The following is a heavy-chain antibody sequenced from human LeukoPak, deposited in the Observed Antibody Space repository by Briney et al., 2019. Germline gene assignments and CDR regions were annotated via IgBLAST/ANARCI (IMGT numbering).Heavy chain of an antibody. D-gene: IGHD4-17*01. CDR1: GGSISSYY. V-gene: IGHV4-59*01. CDR2: VFYSGST. Sequence: SETLSLTCTVSGGSISSYYRSWIRQPPGKGLEWIGYVFYSGSTNYNPSLKSRVTISVDMSKNQFSLKLTTVTAADTAVYYCAREVGDYVGVFDYWGQGTLVTVSS. J-gene: IGHJ4*02. CDR3: AREVGDYVGVFDY.